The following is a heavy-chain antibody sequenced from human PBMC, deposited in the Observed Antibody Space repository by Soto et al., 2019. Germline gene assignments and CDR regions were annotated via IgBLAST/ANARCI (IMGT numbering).Heavy chain of an antibody. CDR2: IRTISSAI. J-gene: IGHJ4*02. Sequence: GGSLRLSCAASGFTFSDYPMNWVRQAPGKGMEWVSSIRTISSAIYFADSVRGRFTISRDNSTNSLYLQMTSLRDEDTAVYYCARESPSFDSWGQGTLVTVSS. V-gene: IGHV3-48*02. CDR3: ARESPSFDS. CDR1: GFTFSDYP.